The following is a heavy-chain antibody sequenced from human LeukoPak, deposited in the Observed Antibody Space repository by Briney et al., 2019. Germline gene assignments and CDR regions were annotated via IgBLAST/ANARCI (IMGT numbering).Heavy chain of an antibody. D-gene: IGHD5-18*01. CDR1: GYTFTSYG. J-gene: IGHJ3*02. CDR3: ARARQSSYGPPTDAFDI. V-gene: IGHV1-18*01. CDR2: ISAYNGNT. Sequence: ASVKVPCKASGYTFTSYGISWVRQAPGQGLEWMGWISAYNGNTNYAQKLQGRVTMTTDTSTSTAYMELRSLRSDDTAVYYCARARQSSYGPPTDAFDIWGQGTMVTVSS.